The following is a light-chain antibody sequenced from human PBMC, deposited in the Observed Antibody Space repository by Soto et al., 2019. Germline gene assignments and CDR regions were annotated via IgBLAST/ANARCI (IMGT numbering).Light chain of an antibody. CDR1: RSVSRY. J-gene: IGKJ3*01. CDR2: DAS. CDR3: QHRSNWPPLT. Sequence: EIVLTQSPATLSLSPGERATLSCRSSRSVSRYLAWYQQKPGQAPRLLIFDASNRATGIPARFSGSGSGTEFTLTISSLEPEDFAVYYCQHRSNWPPLTFGPGTKVDIK. V-gene: IGKV3-11*01.